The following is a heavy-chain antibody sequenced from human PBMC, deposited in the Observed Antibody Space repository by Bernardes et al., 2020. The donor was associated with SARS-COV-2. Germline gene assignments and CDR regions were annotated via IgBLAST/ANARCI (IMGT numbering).Heavy chain of an antibody. D-gene: IGHD2-8*01. CDR1: GGSISSSNW. CDR2: IYHSGST. V-gene: IGHV4-4*02. J-gene: IGHJ5*02. Sequence: SETLSLTCAVSGGSISSSNWWSWVRQPPGKGLEWIGEIYHSGSTNYNPSLKSRVTISVDKSKNQFSLKLSSVTAADTAVYYCARRGHCTNGVCYTGWFDPWGQGTLVTVSS. CDR3: ARRGHCTNGVCYTGWFDP.